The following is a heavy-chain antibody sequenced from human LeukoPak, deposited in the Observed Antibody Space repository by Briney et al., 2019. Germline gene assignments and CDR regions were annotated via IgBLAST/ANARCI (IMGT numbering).Heavy chain of an antibody. CDR3: AKVIAAAGTRGYYYYMDV. V-gene: IGHV3-30*02. CDR1: GFTFSSYG. D-gene: IGHD6-13*01. Sequence: GGSLRLSCAASGFTFSSYGMHWVRQAPGKGLEWVAFIRYDGSNKYYADSVKGRFTISRDNSKNTLYLQMNSLRAEDTAVYYCAKVIAAAGTRGYYYYMDVWGKGTTVTVSS. J-gene: IGHJ6*03. CDR2: IRYDGSNK.